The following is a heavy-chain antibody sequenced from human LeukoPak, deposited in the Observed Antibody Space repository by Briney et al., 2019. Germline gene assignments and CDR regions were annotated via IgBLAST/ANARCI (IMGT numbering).Heavy chain of an antibody. CDR2: MNPNSGNT. V-gene: IGHV1-8*01. Sequence: ASVKVSCKASGYTFTSYDINWVRQATGQGLEWMGWMNPNSGNTGYAQKFQGRVTMTRNTSISTAYMELSSLRSEDTAVYYCARILYGDYPSSYYYMDVWGKGTTVTVSS. D-gene: IGHD4-17*01. CDR3: ARILYGDYPSSYYYMDV. CDR1: GYTFTSYD. J-gene: IGHJ6*03.